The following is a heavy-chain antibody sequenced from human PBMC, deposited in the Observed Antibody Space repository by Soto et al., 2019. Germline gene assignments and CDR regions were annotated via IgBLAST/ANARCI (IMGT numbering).Heavy chain of an antibody. CDR1: GASISSTYW. J-gene: IGHJ5*02. CDR2: IYHTGTT. CDR3: ATLPPRIVVVMTDLPT. D-gene: IGHD2-15*01. Sequence: QLRESGPGLVKPSGTLSLTCFVSGASISSTYWWSWVRQTPGKRLEWIGQIYHTGTTSYNPSPKNRVTISLEKSNNQFSLRLTSMTAADTAVYYCATLPPRIVVVMTDLPTWGQGTLVTVSS. V-gene: IGHV4-4*02.